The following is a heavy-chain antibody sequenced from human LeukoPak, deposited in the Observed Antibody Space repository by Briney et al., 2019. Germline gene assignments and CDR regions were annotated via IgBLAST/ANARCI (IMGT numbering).Heavy chain of an antibody. D-gene: IGHD6-19*01. V-gene: IGHV3-33*08. CDR2: IWYDGSNK. Sequence: PGGSLRLSCAASGFTFSSYVMNWVRQAPGKGLEWVAVIWYDGSNKYYADSVKGRFTISRDNSKNTLYLQMNSLRAEDTAVYYCVRAGVAVAGSVYYYGMDVWGQGTTVTVSS. CDR1: GFTFSSYV. J-gene: IGHJ6*02. CDR3: VRAGVAVAGSVYYYGMDV.